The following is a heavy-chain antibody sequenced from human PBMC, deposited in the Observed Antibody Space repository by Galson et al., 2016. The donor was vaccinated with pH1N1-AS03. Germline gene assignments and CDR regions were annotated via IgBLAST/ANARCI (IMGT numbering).Heavy chain of an antibody. Sequence: SLRLSCAASGVTFSRYWMHWVRQAPGQGLVWVSYINEDGSTTRYADSVKGRFTISRENSESTLYLQMNSLGDDDTAVYYCARDVVGPDDYWGQGTLVTVSS. CDR2: INEDGSTT. CDR3: ARDVVGPDDY. V-gene: IGHV3-74*01. CDR1: GVTFSRYW. D-gene: IGHD3-16*02. J-gene: IGHJ4*02.